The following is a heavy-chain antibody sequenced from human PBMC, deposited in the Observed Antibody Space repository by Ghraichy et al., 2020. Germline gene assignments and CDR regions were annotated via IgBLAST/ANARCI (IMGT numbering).Heavy chain of an antibody. J-gene: IGHJ4*02. Sequence: SETLSLTCTVSGGSISSYYWSWIRQPAGKGLEWIGRIYTSGSTNYNPSLKSRVTMSVDTSKNQFSLKLSSVTAADTAVYYCARDRQQLMRRDYFDYWGQGTLVTVSS. CDR1: GGSISSYY. CDR2: IYTSGST. D-gene: IGHD6-13*01. CDR3: ARDRQQLMRRDYFDY. V-gene: IGHV4-4*07.